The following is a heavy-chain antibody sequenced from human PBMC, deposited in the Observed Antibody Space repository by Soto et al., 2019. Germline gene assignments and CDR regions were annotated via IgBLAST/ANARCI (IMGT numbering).Heavy chain of an antibody. D-gene: IGHD5-12*01. V-gene: IGHV1-3*01. CDR3: AREEGGYSGYDSDYYYGMDV. J-gene: IGHJ6*02. Sequence: GASVKVSCKASGYTFTSYGIHWVRQAPGQRLEWTGWINAGNGNTKYSEKFQGRVTITRDTSASTAYMELSSLRSEDTAVYYCAREEGGYSGYDSDYYYGMDVWGQGTTVTVSS. CDR1: GYTFTSYG. CDR2: INAGNGNT.